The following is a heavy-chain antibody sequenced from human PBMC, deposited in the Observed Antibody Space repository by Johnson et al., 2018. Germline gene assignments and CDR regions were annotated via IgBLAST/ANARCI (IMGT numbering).Heavy chain of an antibody. V-gene: IGHV3-53*01. CDR1: GFTVSSNY. CDR2: IYSGGST. CDR3: AGEGRGSSRGGFDI. J-gene: IGHJ3*02. Sequence: VQLVQSGGGLIQPGGSLRLSCAASGFTVSSNYMSWVRQAPGKGLEWVSVIYSGGSTYYADSVKGRFTISRDNSKNTLYLQVNSLRAEDTAVYYCAGEGRGSSRGGFDIWGQGTMVTVSS. D-gene: IGHD6-13*01.